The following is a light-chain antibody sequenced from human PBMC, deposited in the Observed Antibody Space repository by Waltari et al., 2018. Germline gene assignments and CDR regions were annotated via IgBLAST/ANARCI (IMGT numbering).Light chain of an antibody. Sequence: SNIGSRPVNWYQQFPGTTPKLLIHYSNQRPSGVPDRFSGSKSGTSASLAISGRQSEDEADYYCVAWDVSLSGYVFGTGTKVTVL. V-gene: IGLV1-44*01. CDR2: YSN. J-gene: IGLJ1*01. CDR1: SNIGSRP. CDR3: VAWDVSLSGYV.